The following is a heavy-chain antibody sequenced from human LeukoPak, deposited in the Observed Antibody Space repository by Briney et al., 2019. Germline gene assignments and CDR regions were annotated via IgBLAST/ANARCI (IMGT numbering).Heavy chain of an antibody. D-gene: IGHD6-19*01. CDR1: GFTFSNYW. Sequence: GGSLRLSCVVSGFTFSNYWMGWVRQAPGKGLEWVANIKPDGSEKNYVDSVKGRFTISRDNAKNSLYLQMNSLRAEDTAVYYCARDRPSGWYLQYYFNYWGQGNLVTVSS. CDR2: IKPDGSEK. V-gene: IGHV3-7*04. J-gene: IGHJ4*02. CDR3: ARDRPSGWYLQYYFNY.